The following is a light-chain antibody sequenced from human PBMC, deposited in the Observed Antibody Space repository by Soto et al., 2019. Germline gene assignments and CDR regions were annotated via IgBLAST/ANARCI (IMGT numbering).Light chain of an antibody. CDR2: DNN. V-gene: IGLV1-40*01. Sequence: QSVLTQPPSVSGAPGQRVIISCTGNSSNIGTGYDVHWYQQLPGRAPKLLIYDNNNRPSGVPDRFSGSKSGTSASLAITGLQAEDEADYYCQSYDSGLSGCVFGGGTKLTV. CDR1: SSNIGTGYD. CDR3: QSYDSGLSGCV. J-gene: IGLJ3*02.